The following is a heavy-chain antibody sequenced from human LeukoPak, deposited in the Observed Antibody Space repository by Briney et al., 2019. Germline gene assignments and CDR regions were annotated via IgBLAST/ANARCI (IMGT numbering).Heavy chain of an antibody. Sequence: SETLSLTCNVSGGSISSYYWTWTRQSAGKGLEWIGRISASGSTNYYPSLKSRVTVSVDTSNNHFSLNLSSVTAADTAVYWCAREARDSRHLDLWGQGTLVTVSS. D-gene: IGHD3-22*01. V-gene: IGHV4-4*07. CDR1: GGSISSYY. CDR2: ISASGST. J-gene: IGHJ5*02. CDR3: AREARDSRHLDL.